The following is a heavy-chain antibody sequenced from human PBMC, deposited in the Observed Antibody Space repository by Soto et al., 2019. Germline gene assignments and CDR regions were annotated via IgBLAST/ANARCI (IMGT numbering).Heavy chain of an antibody. Sequence: EVQLLESGGGLVQPGGSLRLSCAASGFTSSIYAMNWVRQAPGKGLEWVSVISGSGGSTYYADSVKGRFTISRDNSKNTLYLQMNSLRAEDTAVYYCARRTVGWYFDLWGRGALVTVSS. J-gene: IGHJ2*01. V-gene: IGHV3-23*01. CDR1: GFTSSIYA. CDR2: ISGSGGST. D-gene: IGHD4-17*01. CDR3: ARRTVGWYFDL.